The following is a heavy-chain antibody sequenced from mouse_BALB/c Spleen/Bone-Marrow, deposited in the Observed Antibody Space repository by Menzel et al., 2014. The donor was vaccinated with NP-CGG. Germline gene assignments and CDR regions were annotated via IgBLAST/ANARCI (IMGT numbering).Heavy chain of an antibody. J-gene: IGHJ2*01. D-gene: IGHD1-1*01. CDR2: IDPANGNT. Sequence: VHVKQSGAEIVKPGASVKSSCTTSGFNIEDSYIYWMKQRPEQGLEWIGRIDPANGNTKYDPKFQGKATITVDASSATDYLQLSSLTSEDTAVYYCARNYGSSLDYWGQGTTLTVSS. CDR3: ARNYGSSLDY. CDR1: GFNIEDSY. V-gene: IGHV14-3*02.